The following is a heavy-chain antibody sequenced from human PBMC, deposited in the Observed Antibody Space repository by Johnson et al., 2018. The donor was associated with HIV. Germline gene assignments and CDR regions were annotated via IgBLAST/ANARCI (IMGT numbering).Heavy chain of an antibody. J-gene: IGHJ3*02. V-gene: IGHV3-15*01. CDR2: IKSKTDGGTT. D-gene: IGHD3-22*01. CDR1: GFTFSNAW. Sequence: VQLVESGGGLVKPGGSLRLSCAASGFTFSNAWMSWVRQAPGKGLEWVGRIKSKTDGGTTDYAAPVKGRFTISRDDSKNTLYLQMNSLKTEDTAVYYCTTTRPSYYDSRDAFDIWGQGTMVTVSS. CDR3: TTTRPSYYDSRDAFDI.